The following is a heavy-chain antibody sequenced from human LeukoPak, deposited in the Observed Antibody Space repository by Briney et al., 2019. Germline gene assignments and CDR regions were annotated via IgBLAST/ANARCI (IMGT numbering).Heavy chain of an antibody. D-gene: IGHD1-1*01. CDR2: IYHSGST. J-gene: IGHJ4*02. CDR1: GGSISSSNW. V-gene: IGHV4-4*02. CDR3: AREAANWSNPYYFDY. Sequence: SETLSLTCAVSGGSISSSNWWSWVRQPPGRGLEWIGEIYHSGSTNYNPSLKSRVTISVDKSKNQFSLKLSSVTAADAAVYYCAREAANWSNPYYFDYWGQGTLVTVSS.